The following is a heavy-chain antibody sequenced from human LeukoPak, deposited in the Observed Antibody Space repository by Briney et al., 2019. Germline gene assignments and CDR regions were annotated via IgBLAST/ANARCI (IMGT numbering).Heavy chain of an antibody. CDR2: IRSKANNYAT. Sequence: GGSLRLSCAAPGVTFSGSAMHWVRQASGKGLEWVGRIRSKANNYATVYAASVKGRFTISRDDSKNTAYLQMNSLKTEDTAVYYCTKSSGSYSFDYWGQGTLVTVSS. V-gene: IGHV3-73*01. J-gene: IGHJ4*02. D-gene: IGHD1-26*01. CDR3: TKSSGSYSFDY. CDR1: GVTFSGSA.